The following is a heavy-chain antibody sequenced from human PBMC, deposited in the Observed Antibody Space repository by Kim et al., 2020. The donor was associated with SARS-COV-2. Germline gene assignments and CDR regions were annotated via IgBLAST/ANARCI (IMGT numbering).Heavy chain of an antibody. V-gene: IGHV5-10-1*01. J-gene: IGHJ6*02. CDR3: ARHGYSGYDFPGMDV. Sequence: SFQGHVTISADKSISTAYLQWSSLKASDTAMYYCARHGYSGYDFPGMDVWGQGTTVTVSS. D-gene: IGHD5-12*01.